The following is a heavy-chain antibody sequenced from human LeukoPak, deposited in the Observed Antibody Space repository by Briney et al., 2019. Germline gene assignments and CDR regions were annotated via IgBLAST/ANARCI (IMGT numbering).Heavy chain of an antibody. Sequence: ASVKVSCKAIGFKFTSYDINWLRQASGQGLEWMGWMNPNNGNTGYAQKFQGRVTMTRDTSTSTAYMELRGLTSDDTAVYYCVRDGEGVAISVNYWFDPWGQGTLVTVSS. CDR1: GFKFTSYD. D-gene: IGHD3-10*01. V-gene: IGHV1-8*01. CDR3: VRDGEGVAISVNYWFDP. CDR2: MNPNNGNT. J-gene: IGHJ5*02.